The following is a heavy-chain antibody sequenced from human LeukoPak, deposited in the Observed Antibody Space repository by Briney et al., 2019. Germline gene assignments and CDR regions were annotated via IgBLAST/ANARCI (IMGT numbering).Heavy chain of an antibody. J-gene: IGHJ3*02. CDR1: GGSISSYY. D-gene: IGHD3-10*01. CDR2: IYYSGST. V-gene: IGHV4-59*01. CDR3: ARAGGAADAFDI. Sequence: SESLSLTCTVSGGSISSYYWSWIRQPPGKGLERIGYIYYSGSTNYNPSLKSRVTISVDTSKNQFSLKLSSVTAADTAVYYCARAGGAADAFDIWGQGTMVTVSS.